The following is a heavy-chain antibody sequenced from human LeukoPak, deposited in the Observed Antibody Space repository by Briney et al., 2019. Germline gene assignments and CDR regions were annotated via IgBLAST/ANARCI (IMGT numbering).Heavy chain of an antibody. V-gene: IGHV4-59*08. Sequence: TSETLSLTCTVSGGSISSYYWSWIRQPPGKGLEWIGYIYYSGSTNYNPSLKSRVTISVDTSKNQFSLKLSSVTAADTAVYYCARGGVNSSGWSPLPLFDYWGQGTLVTVSS. D-gene: IGHD6-19*01. CDR2: IYYSGST. CDR3: ARGGVNSSGWSPLPLFDY. CDR1: GGSISSYY. J-gene: IGHJ4*02.